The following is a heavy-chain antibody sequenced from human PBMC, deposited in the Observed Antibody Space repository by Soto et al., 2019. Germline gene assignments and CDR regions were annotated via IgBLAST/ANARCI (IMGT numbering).Heavy chain of an antibody. CDR2: LVGDGSKL. J-gene: IGHJ4*02. CDR1: GFDFRSYP. Sequence: EVQLLESGGGLAQPGGSWGLSGLGSGFDFRSYPMTWFRQAPGRGWGGVAALVGDGSKLGYADSVRGRFTISRDNSKNTLYLQMDSLRAEDTAVYYCAKDLRPDGRYDLDNWGQGTLVTVSS. CDR3: AKDLRPDGRYDLDN. V-gene: IGHV3-23*01. D-gene: IGHD1-26*01.